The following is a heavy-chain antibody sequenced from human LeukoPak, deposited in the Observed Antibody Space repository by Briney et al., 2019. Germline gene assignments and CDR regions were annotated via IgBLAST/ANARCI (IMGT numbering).Heavy chain of an antibody. CDR2: INTNSGGT. V-gene: IGHV1-2*02. Sequence: ASVTVSFKASGYTFTVYDMHWVRQAPGQGLEWMGWINTNSGGTNYAQKFQGRVTMTRDTSISTAYMELSRLRSDDTAVYYCARSANHLNYDGTGYYYPDDAFDIWGQGTMVTVSS. D-gene: IGHD3-22*01. CDR1: GYTFTVYD. J-gene: IGHJ3*02. CDR3: ARSANHLNYDGTGYYYPDDAFDI.